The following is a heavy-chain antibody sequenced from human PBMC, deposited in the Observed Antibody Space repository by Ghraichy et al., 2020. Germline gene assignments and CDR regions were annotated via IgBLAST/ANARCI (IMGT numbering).Heavy chain of an antibody. D-gene: IGHD3-22*01. V-gene: IGHV4-34*01. J-gene: IGHJ4*02. CDR3: ARESQNYYDSSGYYSFDY. CDR1: GGSFSGYY. CDR2: INHSGST. Sequence: SETLSLTCAVYGGSFSGYYWSWIRQPPGKGLEWIGEINHSGSTNYNPSLKSRVTISVDTSKNQFSLKLSSVTAADTAVYYCARESQNYYDSSGYYSFDYWGQGTLVTVSS.